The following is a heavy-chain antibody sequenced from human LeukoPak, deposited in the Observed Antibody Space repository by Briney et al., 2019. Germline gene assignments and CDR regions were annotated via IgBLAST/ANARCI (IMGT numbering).Heavy chain of an antibody. J-gene: IGHJ4*02. CDR1: GGSFSGYY. D-gene: IGHD1-26*01. Sequence: PSETLSLTCAVYGGSFSGYYWSWIRQPPGKGLEWIGEINHSGSTNYNPSLKGRVTISVDTSKNQFSLKLSSVTAADTAVYYCARRRGSGSYNFDYWGQGTLVTVS. CDR2: INHSGST. V-gene: IGHV4-34*01. CDR3: ARRRGSGSYNFDY.